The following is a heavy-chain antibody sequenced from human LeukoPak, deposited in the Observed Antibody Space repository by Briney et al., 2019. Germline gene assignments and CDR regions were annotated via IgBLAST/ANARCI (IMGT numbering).Heavy chain of an antibody. CDR3: ARSDELIPASGAFRL. V-gene: IGHV4-39*07. CDR2: IYNSGSM. D-gene: IGHD2/OR15-2a*01. J-gene: IGHJ3*01. Sequence: PSETLSLACTVSGGSVTSSTYYWGWIRQPPGKGLEWIASIYNSGSMSFNPSLKSRVTISLDTSKSQFSLKLSSVPAPEPARYCCARSDELIPASGAFRLSGPGIMVTVS. CDR1: GGSVTSSTYY.